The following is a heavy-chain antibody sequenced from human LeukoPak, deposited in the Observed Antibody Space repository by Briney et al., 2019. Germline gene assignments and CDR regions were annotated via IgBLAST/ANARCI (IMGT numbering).Heavy chain of an antibody. CDR3: ARDRRGYNGILRY. Sequence: GASVKVSCKASGYTFTSYALTRVRQAPGQGLEWMGYIDPYNGNTNYAQKFQGRVTMTTDRSTNTGYMDLRSLRSDDTAVYYCARDRRGYNGILRYWGQGALVTVSS. CDR2: IDPYNGNT. D-gene: IGHD1-1*01. CDR1: GYTFTSYA. J-gene: IGHJ4*02. V-gene: IGHV1-18*01.